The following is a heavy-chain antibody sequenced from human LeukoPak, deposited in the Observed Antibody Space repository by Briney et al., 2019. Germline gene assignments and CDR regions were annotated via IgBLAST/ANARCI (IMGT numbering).Heavy chain of an antibody. Sequence: SSQTLSLTCTVSGGSISSGSYYWSWIRRPAGKGLEWIGRIYTSGSTNYNPSLKSRVTISVDTSKNQFSLKLSSVTAADTAVYYRARDRNYDFWSGYSPWGQGTLVTVSS. CDR1: GGSISSGSYY. CDR2: IYTSGST. J-gene: IGHJ5*02. V-gene: IGHV4-61*02. D-gene: IGHD3-3*01. CDR3: ARDRNYDFWSGYSP.